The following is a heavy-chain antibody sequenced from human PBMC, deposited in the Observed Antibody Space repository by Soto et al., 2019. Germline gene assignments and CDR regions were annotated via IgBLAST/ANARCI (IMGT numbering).Heavy chain of an antibody. J-gene: IGHJ3*02. V-gene: IGHV4-31*03. D-gene: IGHD3-16*02. CDR2: IYYSGST. CDR1: GGSISSGGYY. CDR3: ARERNSIARAFDI. Sequence: SETLSLTCTVSGGSISSGGYYWSWIRQHPGKGLEWIGYIYYSGSTYYNPSLKSRVTISVDTSKNQFSLKLSSVTAADTAVYYCARERNSIARAFDIWGQGTMVTVSS.